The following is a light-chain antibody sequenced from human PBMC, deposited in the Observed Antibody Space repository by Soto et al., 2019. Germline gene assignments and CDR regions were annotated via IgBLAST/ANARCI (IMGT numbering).Light chain of an antibody. Sequence: EIVLTQSPGTLSLSPGERATLSCRASQSVSNNYLAWNQQKPGQAPRLLIYGASSRATGIPDRLSGSGSGTEFIITVSRLEPADFAVYYCQQYGSSPVTFGGGTKVEIK. CDR3: QQYGSSPVT. CDR1: QSVSNNY. CDR2: GAS. V-gene: IGKV3-20*01. J-gene: IGKJ4*01.